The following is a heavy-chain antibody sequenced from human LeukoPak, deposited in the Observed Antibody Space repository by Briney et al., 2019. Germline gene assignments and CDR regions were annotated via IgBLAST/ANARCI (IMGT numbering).Heavy chain of an antibody. CDR3: ARDARHKYCSSASCYRGWFDP. CDR1: GGSISSSSYY. CDR2: IYYSGST. J-gene: IGHJ5*02. Sequence: PSETLSLTCTVSGGSISSSSYYWGWIRQPPGKGLEWIGSIYYSGSTYYNPSLKSRVTISVDTSKNQFSLKLSSVTAADTAVYYCARDARHKYCSSASCYRGWFDPWGQGTVVTVSS. V-gene: IGHV4-39*07. D-gene: IGHD2-2*01.